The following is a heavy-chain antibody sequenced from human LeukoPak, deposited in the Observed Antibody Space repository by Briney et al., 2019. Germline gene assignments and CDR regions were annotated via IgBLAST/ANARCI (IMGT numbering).Heavy chain of an antibody. CDR2: IYTSGST. Sequence: TSQTLSLTCTVSGGSISSGSYYWSWIRQPAGKGLEWIGRIYTSGSTNYNPSLKSRVTMSVDTSKNQFSLKLSSVTAADTAVYYCARRVSASNAFDIWGQGTMVTVSS. CDR3: ARRVSASNAFDI. D-gene: IGHD2-8*01. J-gene: IGHJ3*02. CDR1: GGSISSGSYY. V-gene: IGHV4-61*02.